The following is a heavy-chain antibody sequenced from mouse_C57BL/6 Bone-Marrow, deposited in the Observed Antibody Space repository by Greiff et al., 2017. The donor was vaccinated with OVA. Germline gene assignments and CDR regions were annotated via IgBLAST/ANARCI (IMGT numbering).Heavy chain of an antibody. D-gene: IGHD2-5*01. CDR3: ARMAYYSNSNYFDN. CDR2: IWSGGSP. J-gene: IGHJ2*01. V-gene: IGHV2-2*01. CDR1: GFSLTNYG. Sequence: QVQLKQSGPGLVQPSQSLSITCTVSGFSLTNYGVHWVRQSPGKGLEWLGAIWSGGSPDYNAAFISRLSISKDNSEIQVFFKMNSLQADDTAIYYCARMAYYSNSNYFDNWGQGTTLTVSS.